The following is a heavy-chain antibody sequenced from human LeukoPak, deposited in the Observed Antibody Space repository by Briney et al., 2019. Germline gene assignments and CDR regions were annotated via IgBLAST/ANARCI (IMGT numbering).Heavy chain of an antibody. CDR2: ISGSGGST. J-gene: IGHJ6*02. D-gene: IGHD6-13*01. V-gene: IGHV3-23*01. CDR3: ATSTGAYSSSWYLEIYYYYYGMDV. Sequence: PGGSLRLSCAASGFTFSSYAMSWVRQAPGKGLEWVSAISGSGGSTYYADSVKGRFTISRDNSKNTLYLQMNSLRAEDTAVYYCATSTGAYSSSWYLEIYYYYYGMDVWGQGTTVTVSS. CDR1: GFTFSSYA.